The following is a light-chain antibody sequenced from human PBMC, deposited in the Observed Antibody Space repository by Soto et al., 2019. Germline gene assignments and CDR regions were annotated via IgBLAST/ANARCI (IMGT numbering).Light chain of an antibody. J-gene: IGKJ5*01. CDR1: QIFLHSDAKTY. V-gene: IGKV2D-29*01. CDR3: MQSIQLQIN. CDR2: EVS. Sequence: DTVMTQTPLARYVTHVQPAPISFNSSQIFLHSDAKTYLYWFLQKPGQPPQILIYEVSNRLSGVQHRFSGSGSGTDFTLKIRRVEAEDTGVYFCMQSIQLQINFGKGTRREIK.